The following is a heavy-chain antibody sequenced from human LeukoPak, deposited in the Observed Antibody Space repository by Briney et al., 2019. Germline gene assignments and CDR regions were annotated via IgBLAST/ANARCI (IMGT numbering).Heavy chain of an antibody. D-gene: IGHD3-10*01. V-gene: IGHV3-74*01. J-gene: IGHJ4*02. CDR2: ITGDGSTT. CDR3: ARGGTSGSVDY. CDR1: GFTFGSYW. Sequence: EPGGSLRLSCEASGFTFGSYWMSWVRQPPGKGLVWVSRITGDGSTTTYADSVKGRFTISRDNAKNTLFLQMNSLRVEDTAVYYCARGGTSGSVDYWGQGTLVTVSS.